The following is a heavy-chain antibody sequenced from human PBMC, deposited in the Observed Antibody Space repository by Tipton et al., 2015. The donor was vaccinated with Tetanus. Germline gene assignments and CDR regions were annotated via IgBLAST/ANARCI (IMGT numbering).Heavy chain of an antibody. CDR1: GGSISSSSYY. Sequence: TLSLTCTVSGGSISSSSYYWGWIRQPPGKGLEWIGNIYYSGSTYYNPSLKSRVTISVDTSKNQFSLKLSSVTAADTAVYYCARSGSVLLWFGELSGWFDPWGQGTLVTVSS. CDR2: IYYSGST. D-gene: IGHD3-10*01. CDR3: ARSGSVLLWFGELSGWFDP. J-gene: IGHJ5*02. V-gene: IGHV4-39*07.